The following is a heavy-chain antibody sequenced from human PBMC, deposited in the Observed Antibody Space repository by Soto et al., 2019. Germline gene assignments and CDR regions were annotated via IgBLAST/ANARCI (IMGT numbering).Heavy chain of an antibody. CDR3: VRSWGVYCSSTRCYSPWLDP. D-gene: IGHD2-2*02. V-gene: IGHV3-48*03. Sequence: GGSLRLSCVASGFTFSSHEMNWVRQAPGKGLEWVSYISSSGSPIDYADSVRGRFTISRDNAKNSVILQMNSLRVEDTAVYYCVRSWGVYCSSTRCYSPWLDPWGQGTLVTVSS. J-gene: IGHJ5*02. CDR2: ISSSGSPI. CDR1: GFTFSSHE.